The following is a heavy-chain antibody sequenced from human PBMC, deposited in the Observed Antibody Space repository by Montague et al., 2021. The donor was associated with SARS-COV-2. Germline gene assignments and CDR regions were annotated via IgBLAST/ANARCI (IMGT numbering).Heavy chain of an antibody. CDR3: VRDPAPSGSGTFYDY. V-gene: IGHV4-59*02. Sequence: SETLSLTCTVPGDSVSHDFWTWIRQPPGKGLEWIGYVYYSRSSSYNPSLRSRVSIAVDTSKNQFSLRLSTVTAADTAIYYCVRDPAPSGSGTFYDYWGQGTMVAVSS. CDR2: VYYSRSS. D-gene: IGHD1-26*01. J-gene: IGHJ4*02. CDR1: GDSVSHDF.